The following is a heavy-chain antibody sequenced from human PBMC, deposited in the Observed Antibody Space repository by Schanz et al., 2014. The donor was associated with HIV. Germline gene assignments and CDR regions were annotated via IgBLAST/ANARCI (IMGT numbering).Heavy chain of an antibody. CDR2: IGSGGGRT. CDR3: ARDGYSYYYGLDV. V-gene: IGHV3-23*04. Sequence: EVQLVESGGGLVKPGGSLRLSCVASGLTFNKVWLTWVRQAPGKGLEWVSLIGSGGGRTYYADSVKGRVTISRDNSKNTVYLQLKGLRAEDTAVYYCARDGYSYYYGLDVWGQGTTVTVSS. J-gene: IGHJ6*02. D-gene: IGHD2-21*01. CDR1: GLTFNKVW.